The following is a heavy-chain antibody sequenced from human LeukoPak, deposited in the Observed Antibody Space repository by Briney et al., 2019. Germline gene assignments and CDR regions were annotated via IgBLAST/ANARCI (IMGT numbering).Heavy chain of an antibody. CDR3: ARATYYYDSSGYKPSYWYFDL. D-gene: IGHD3-22*01. CDR1: GFTISSYS. J-gene: IGHJ2*01. V-gene: IGHV3-21*01. CDR2: ISSSSSYI. Sequence: GGSLRLSCVASGFTISSYSMNWVRQAPGKGLEWVSSISSSSSYIYYADSVKGRFTISRDNAKNSLYLQMNSLRAEDTAVYYCARATYYYDSSGYKPSYWYFDLWGRGTLVTVSS.